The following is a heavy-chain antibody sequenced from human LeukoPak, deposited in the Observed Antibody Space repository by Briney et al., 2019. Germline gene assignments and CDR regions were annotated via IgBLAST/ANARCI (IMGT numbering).Heavy chain of an antibody. CDR3: ATRKLGNDY. CDR1: GGSVGNYY. CDR2: IYYTET. V-gene: IGHV4-59*02. Sequence: SETLSLTCTVSGGSVGNYYWSWIRQSPGKGLEWIGYIYYTETSYNPSLKSRVTISADTSKNQFSLKLYSVTAADTAVYYCATRKLGNDYWGQGTLVTVSS. D-gene: IGHD7-27*01. J-gene: IGHJ4*02.